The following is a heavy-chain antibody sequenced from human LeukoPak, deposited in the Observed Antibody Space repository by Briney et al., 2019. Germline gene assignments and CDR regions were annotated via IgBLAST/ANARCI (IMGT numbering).Heavy chain of an antibody. J-gene: IGHJ4*02. Sequence: PGRSLRLSCAASGFTFSSYGMHWVRQAPGKGLEWVAVISYDGSNKYYADSVKGRFTISRDNSKNTLYLQMNSLRAEDTAVYYCAKAVGMIVPPDYWGQGTLVTVSS. V-gene: IGHV3-30*18. CDR2: ISYDGSNK. CDR3: AKAVGMIVPPDY. D-gene: IGHD3-22*01. CDR1: GFTFSSYG.